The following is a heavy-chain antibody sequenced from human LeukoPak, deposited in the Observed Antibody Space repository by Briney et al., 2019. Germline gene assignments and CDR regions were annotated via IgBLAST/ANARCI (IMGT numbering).Heavy chain of an antibody. Sequence: GASVKVSCKASGYTFTSYGISWVRQAPGQGLEWMGWISAYNGNKNYAQKLQGRVTMTTDTSTSTAYMELRSLTSDDTAVYYCARDRGRSSGYDVAFFDYWGQGTLVTVSS. V-gene: IGHV1-18*01. CDR2: ISAYNGNK. J-gene: IGHJ4*02. CDR1: GYTFTSYG. D-gene: IGHD5-12*01. CDR3: ARDRGRSSGYDVAFFDY.